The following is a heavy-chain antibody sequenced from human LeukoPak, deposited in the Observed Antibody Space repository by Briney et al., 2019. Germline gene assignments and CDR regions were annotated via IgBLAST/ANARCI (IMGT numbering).Heavy chain of an antibody. CDR1: GGSISSYY. Sequence: PSETLSLTCTVSGGSISSYYWSWIRQPPGKGLEWIGYVYYSGITNHNPSLKSRVTMSVDTSKNQFSLKLSSVTAADTAVYYCARENPIAAYPFDYWGQGALVTVFS. CDR3: ARENPIAAYPFDY. J-gene: IGHJ4*02. D-gene: IGHD6-6*01. V-gene: IGHV4-59*01. CDR2: VYYSGIT.